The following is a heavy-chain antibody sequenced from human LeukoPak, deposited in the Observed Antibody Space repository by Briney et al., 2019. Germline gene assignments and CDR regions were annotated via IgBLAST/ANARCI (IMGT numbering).Heavy chain of an antibody. J-gene: IGHJ4*02. CDR1: GGSISSGGYY. D-gene: IGHD4-17*01. Sequence: SETLSLTCTVSGGSISSGGYYWSWLRQHPGKGLEWIGYIYYSGSTYYNPSLKSRVTISVDTSKNQFSLKLSSVTAADTAVYYCARTAALDYGDCAPYFDYWGQGTLVTVSS. CDR2: IYYSGST. CDR3: ARTAALDYGDCAPYFDY. V-gene: IGHV4-31*03.